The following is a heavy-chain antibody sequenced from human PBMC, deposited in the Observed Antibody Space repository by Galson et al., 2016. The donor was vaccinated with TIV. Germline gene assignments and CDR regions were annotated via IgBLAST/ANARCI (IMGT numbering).Heavy chain of an antibody. CDR1: GGTFSSYV. CDR3: AKDRNTAFDTHYSYYGLDV. Sequence: SVKVSYKASGGTFSSYVIKWVRQAPGQGLEWMGEIIPMFGTANYAQKFQGRVTITADESTSTAYMELSSLRSEDTAVYYCAKDRNTAFDTHYSYYGLDVWGQGTTVIVSS. D-gene: IGHD5-18*01. CDR2: IIPMFGTA. J-gene: IGHJ6*02. V-gene: IGHV1-69*13.